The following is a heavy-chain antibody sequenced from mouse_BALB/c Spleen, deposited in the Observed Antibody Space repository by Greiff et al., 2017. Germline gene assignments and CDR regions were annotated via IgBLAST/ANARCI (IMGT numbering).Heavy chain of an antibody. CDR3: ARGTTVVAPRAMDY. CDR2: ISTYYGNT. Sequence: QVQLQQSGPELVRPGVSVKISCKGSGYTFTDYAMHWVKQSHAKSLEWIGVISTYYGNTNYNQKFKGKATMTVDKSSSTAYMELARLTSEDSAIYYCARGTTVVAPRAMDYWGQGTSVTVSS. CDR1: GYTFTDYA. J-gene: IGHJ4*01. V-gene: IGHV1-67*01. D-gene: IGHD1-1*01.